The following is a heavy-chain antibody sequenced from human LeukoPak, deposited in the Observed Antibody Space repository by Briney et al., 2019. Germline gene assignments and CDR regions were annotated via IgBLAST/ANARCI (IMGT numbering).Heavy chain of an antibody. CDR2: ICPDGTGI. Sequence: SGGSLRLSCAASGFIFSLYCMHWVRQAPGKGPMWVSRICPDGTGISYADSVKARFTTSRDNAKNTVYLQMNGLREEDTAVYYCVRDFRSADYWGRGTLVTVSS. J-gene: IGHJ4*02. CDR3: VRDFRSADY. CDR1: GFIFSLYC. V-gene: IGHV3-74*01.